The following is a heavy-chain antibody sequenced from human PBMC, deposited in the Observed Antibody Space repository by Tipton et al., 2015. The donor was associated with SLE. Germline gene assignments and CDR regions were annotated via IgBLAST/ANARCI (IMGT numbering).Heavy chain of an antibody. CDR2: IYYSGST. V-gene: IGHV4-39*01. CDR3: ARHLHRFFSYAFDGTLND. Sequence: TLSLTCTVSGGSISSSSYYWGWVRQPPGKGLKWTGSIYYSGSTYYNPSLKSRVTISVDTSKNQFSLNLTSVSAADAAVYYCARHLHRFFSYAFDGTLNDWGQGILVSVSS. J-gene: IGHJ4*02. D-gene: IGHD5-18*01. CDR1: GGSISSSSYY.